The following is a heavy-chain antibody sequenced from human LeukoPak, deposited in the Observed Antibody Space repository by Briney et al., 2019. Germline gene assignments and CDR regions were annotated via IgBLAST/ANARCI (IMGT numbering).Heavy chain of an antibody. CDR3: AKGPRSLNSGYDYFDY. J-gene: IGHJ4*02. Sequence: PGGSLRLSCAASGFTFSSYWMHWVRQAPGKGLVWVSRINSDGSSTSYADSVKGRFTISRDNSKNTLYLQVDSLRAEDTAVYYCAKGPRSLNSGYDYFDYWGQGTLVTVSS. CDR2: INSDGSST. D-gene: IGHD5-12*01. V-gene: IGHV3-74*01. CDR1: GFTFSSYW.